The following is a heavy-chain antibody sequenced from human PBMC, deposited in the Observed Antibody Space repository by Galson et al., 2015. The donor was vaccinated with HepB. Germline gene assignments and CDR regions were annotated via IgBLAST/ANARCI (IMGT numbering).Heavy chain of an antibody. V-gene: IGHV3-74*01. CDR1: GFTFNNYW. CDR3: ARGWIDPMVGPVAAFDI. D-gene: IGHD4/OR15-4a*01. Sequence: SLRLSCAASGFTFNNYWMHWVRQAPGKGLVWVSRIKSDGSTTTYADSVKGRFTISRDNAKNTLYLQMNSLRAEDTAVYYCARGWIDPMVGPVAAFDIWGQGTMVTVSS. CDR2: IKSDGSTT. J-gene: IGHJ3*02.